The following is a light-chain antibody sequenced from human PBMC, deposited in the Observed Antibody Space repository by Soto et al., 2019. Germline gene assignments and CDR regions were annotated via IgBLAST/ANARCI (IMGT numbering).Light chain of an antibody. CDR3: CSFAGSYTLWV. CDR2: DVS. J-gene: IGLJ3*02. V-gene: IGLV2-11*01. CDR1: SSDVGDYNY. Sequence: QSALTQPRSVSGSPGQSVTISCTGTSSDVGDYNYVSWYQQYPGKAPKLVIYDVSKRPSGVPDRFSGSKSGNTASLTISGLQAEDAADYYCCSFAGSYTLWVFGGGTKLTVL.